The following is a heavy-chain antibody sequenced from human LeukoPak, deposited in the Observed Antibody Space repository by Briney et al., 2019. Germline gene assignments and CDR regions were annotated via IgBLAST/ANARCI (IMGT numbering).Heavy chain of an antibody. CDR3: AKDGGLWVSAHWGDS. D-gene: IGHD7-27*01. CDR2: ISSSSNTI. V-gene: IGHV3-48*01. Sequence: GGSLRLSCAASGFTFSSYSMNWVRQAPGKGLEWVSYISSSSNTIYYADSVKGRFTISRDNSKNTLFLQMNSLRAEDTAVYYCAKDGGLWVSAHWGDSWGRGTLVTVSS. J-gene: IGHJ4*02. CDR1: GFTFSSYS.